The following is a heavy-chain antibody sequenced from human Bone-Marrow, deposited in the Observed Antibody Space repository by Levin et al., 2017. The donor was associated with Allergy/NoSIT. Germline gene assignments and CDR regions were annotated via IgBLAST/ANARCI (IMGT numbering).Heavy chain of an antibody. Sequence: SETLSLTCTVSGGSISSSTYFWGWIRQPPGRGLEWIGSISYSGSTYYNPSLKSRVTISLDTSKYQFSLKLNSVTAADTAVYYCARVTGYYVHYFDYWGQGTLVTVSS. D-gene: IGHD3-9*01. V-gene: IGHV4-39*07. J-gene: IGHJ4*02. CDR3: ARVTGYYVHYFDY. CDR1: GGSISSSTYF. CDR2: ISYSGST.